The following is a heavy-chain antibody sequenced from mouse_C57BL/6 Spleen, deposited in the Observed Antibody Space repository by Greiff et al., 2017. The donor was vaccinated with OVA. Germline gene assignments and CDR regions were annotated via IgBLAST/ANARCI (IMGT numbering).Heavy chain of an antibody. CDR1: GFTFSDAW. V-gene: IGHV6-6*01. CDR2: IRNKANNHAT. D-gene: IGHD2-4*01. CDR3: TRIGLRREPHFDY. J-gene: IGHJ2*01. Sequence: EVKLMESGGGLVQPGGSMKLSCAASGFTFSDAWMDWVRQSPEKGLEWVAEIRNKANNHATYYAESVKGRFTISRDDSKSSVYLQMNSLRAEDTGIYYCTRIGLRREPHFDYWGQGTTLTVSS.